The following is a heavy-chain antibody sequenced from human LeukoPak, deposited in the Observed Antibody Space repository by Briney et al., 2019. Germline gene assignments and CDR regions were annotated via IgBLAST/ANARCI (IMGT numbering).Heavy chain of an antibody. CDR2: INSDGSST. CDR1: GFTFSSYW. Sequence: PGGSLGLSCAASGFTFSSYWMHWVRQAPGKGLVWVSRINSDGSSTSYADSVKGRFTISRDNAKNTLYLQMNSLRAEDTAVYYCASPIAAAAGDAFDIWGQGTMVTVSS. D-gene: IGHD6-13*01. CDR3: ASPIAAAAGDAFDI. V-gene: IGHV3-74*01. J-gene: IGHJ3*02.